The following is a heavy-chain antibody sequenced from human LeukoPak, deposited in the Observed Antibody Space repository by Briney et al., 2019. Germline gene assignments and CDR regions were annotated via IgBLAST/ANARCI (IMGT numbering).Heavy chain of an antibody. Sequence: GGSLRLSCAASGFTFSGYYMTWIRQAPGKGLEWVSYISSTGSSLYYADSVKGRFTISRDNAKNSLYLQMNNLRAEDTAVYYCVRESGYAFDIWGQGTMVAVSS. CDR2: ISSTGSSL. V-gene: IGHV3-11*01. CDR3: VRESGYAFDI. J-gene: IGHJ3*02. CDR1: GFTFSGYY.